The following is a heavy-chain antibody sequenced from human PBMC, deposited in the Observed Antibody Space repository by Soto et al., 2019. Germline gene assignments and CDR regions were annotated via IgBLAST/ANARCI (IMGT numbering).Heavy chain of an antibody. CDR2: ISGSGGST. CDR3: ASRYCSSKSCPYYYGMDV. CDR1: GFTFSSYA. J-gene: IGHJ6*02. V-gene: IGHV3-23*01. D-gene: IGHD2-2*01. Sequence: GGSLRLSCAASGFTFSSYAMSWVRQAPGKGLEWASAISGSGGSTYYADSVKGRFTISRDNSKNTLYLQMNSLRAEDTAVYYCASRYCSSKSCPYYYGMDVWGQGTTVTVYS.